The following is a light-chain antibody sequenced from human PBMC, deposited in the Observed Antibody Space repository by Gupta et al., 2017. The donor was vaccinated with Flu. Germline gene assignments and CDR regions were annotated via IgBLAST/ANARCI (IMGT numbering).Light chain of an antibody. J-gene: IGLJ3*02. V-gene: IGLV2-14*01. Sequence: SNSIACTGTRSDIGGYEYVSWYQQYPGTASILMIYEVSNRASGVSNRLTGSKTGITASSTIAGLKSDDEAYYYCTSYTISNTWVFGGGTELTVL. CDR1: RSDIGGYEY. CDR3: TSYTISNTWV. CDR2: EVS.